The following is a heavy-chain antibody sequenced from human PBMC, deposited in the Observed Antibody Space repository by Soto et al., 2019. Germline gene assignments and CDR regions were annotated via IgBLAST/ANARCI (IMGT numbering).Heavy chain of an antibody. V-gene: IGHV4-59*01. CDR1: GGSISNYY. Sequence: SETLSLTCTVSGGSISNYYWSWIRQPPGKGLEWIGYIYYSGSTNYNPSLKSRVTISVDTSKSQFSLKLSSVTAADTAVYYCARRPLGYCSGGSCYRGAFDIWGQGTMVTVSS. CDR3: ARRPLGYCSGGSCYRGAFDI. CDR2: IYYSGST. J-gene: IGHJ3*02. D-gene: IGHD2-15*01.